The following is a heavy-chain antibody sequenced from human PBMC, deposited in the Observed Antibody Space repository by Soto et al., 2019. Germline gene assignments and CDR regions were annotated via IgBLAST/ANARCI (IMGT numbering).Heavy chain of an antibody. J-gene: IGHJ5*02. CDR3: ARLLWFGELSLFDP. Sequence: SETLSLTCTVSGGSISSYYWSWIRQPPGKGLEWIGYIYYSGSTNYNPSLKSRVTISVDTSKNQFSLKLSSVTAADTAVYYCARLLWFGELSLFDPWGQGTLVTVSS. V-gene: IGHV4-59*08. D-gene: IGHD3-10*01. CDR1: GGSISSYY. CDR2: IYYSGST.